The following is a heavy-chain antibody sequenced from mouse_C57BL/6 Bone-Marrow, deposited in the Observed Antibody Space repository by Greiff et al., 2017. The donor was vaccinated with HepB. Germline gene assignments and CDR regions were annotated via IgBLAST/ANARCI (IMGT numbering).Heavy chain of an antibody. CDR1: GYTFTSYW. D-gene: IGHD2-2*01. V-gene: IGHV1-61*01. Sequence: QVQLQQPGAELVRPGSSVKLSCKASGYTFTSYWMDWVKQRPGQGLEWIGNIYPSDSETHYNQKFKDKATLTVDKSSSTAYMQLSSLTSEDSAVYYCARGRLPSMDYWGQGTSVTVSS. CDR3: ARGRLPSMDY. J-gene: IGHJ4*01. CDR2: IYPSDSET.